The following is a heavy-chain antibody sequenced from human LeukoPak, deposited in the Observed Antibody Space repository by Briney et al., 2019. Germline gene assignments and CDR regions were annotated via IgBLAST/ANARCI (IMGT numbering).Heavy chain of an antibody. V-gene: IGHV3-23*01. CDR1: GFTFSTYA. CDR3: AKGYCSGGSCYSDY. CDR2: ISGSGGST. Sequence: GGSLRLSCAASGFTFSTYAMNWVRQAPGKGLEWVSAISGSGGSTYYADSVKGRFTISRDNSKNTLYLQMNSLRAEDTAVYYCAKGYCSGGSCYSDYWGQGTLVTVSS. J-gene: IGHJ4*02. D-gene: IGHD2-15*01.